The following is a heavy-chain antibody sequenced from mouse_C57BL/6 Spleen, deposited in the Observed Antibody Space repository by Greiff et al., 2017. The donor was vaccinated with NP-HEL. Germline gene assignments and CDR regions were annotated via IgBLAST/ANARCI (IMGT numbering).Heavy chain of an antibody. V-gene: IGHV5-6*01. Sequence: EVQLVESGGDLVKPGGSLKLSCAASGFTFSSYGMSWVRQTPDKRLEWVATISSGGSYTYYPDSVLGRFTISRDNAKNTLYLQMSSLKSENTAMYYCAKQEYNGSSYSDYWGQGTTLTVS. CDR1: GFTFSSYG. D-gene: IGHD1-1*01. CDR3: AKQEYNGSSYSDY. CDR2: ISSGGSYT. J-gene: IGHJ2*01.